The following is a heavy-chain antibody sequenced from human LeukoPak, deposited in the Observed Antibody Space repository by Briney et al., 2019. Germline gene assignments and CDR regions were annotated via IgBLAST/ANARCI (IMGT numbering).Heavy chain of an antibody. CDR2: IYDTGIT. Sequence: SETLSLTCTVSGGSIDSYYWSWIRQPPGKGLEWIGYIYDTGITEYHPSLKSRVTISLDTSKNQFSLKLTSVTAADTAVYYCARVYQSAEYYFDYWGQGNLVSVSS. J-gene: IGHJ4*02. CDR1: GGSIDSYY. V-gene: IGHV4-59*01. D-gene: IGHD2-2*01. CDR3: ARVYQSAEYYFDY.